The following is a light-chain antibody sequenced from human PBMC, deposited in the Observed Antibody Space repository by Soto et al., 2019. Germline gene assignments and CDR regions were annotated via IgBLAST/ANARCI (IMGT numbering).Light chain of an antibody. CDR1: NNDVANYNL. Sequence: QSALTQPASVSGSPGQSITISCIGTNNDVANYNLVSWYQLHPGKAPQVMILEVNQRPSGVSNRFSGSKSGNTASLTISGLQAEDEADYYCCSYARSGLWVFGGGTKLTVL. J-gene: IGLJ3*02. V-gene: IGLV2-23*02. CDR2: EVN. CDR3: CSYARSGLWV.